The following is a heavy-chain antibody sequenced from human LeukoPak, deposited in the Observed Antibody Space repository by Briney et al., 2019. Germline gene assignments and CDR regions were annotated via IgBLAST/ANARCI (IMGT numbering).Heavy chain of an antibody. V-gene: IGHV3-23*01. CDR2: ISGRT. CDR3: AKALDYRYFDY. D-gene: IGHD4/OR15-4a*01. Sequence: GVSLRLSCAASGFTFSNYDMSWVRQSPGKGLEWVSAISGRTSYADSVKGRFTISRDNSKTTLYLQVNSLRAEDTAVYYCAKALDYRYFDYWGQGTLVTVSS. CDR1: GFTFSNYD. J-gene: IGHJ4*02.